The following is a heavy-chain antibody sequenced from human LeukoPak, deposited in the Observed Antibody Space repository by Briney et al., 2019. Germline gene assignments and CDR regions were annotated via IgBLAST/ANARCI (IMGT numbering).Heavy chain of an antibody. Sequence: GGSLRLSCAASGFTFSRSGMHWVRQAPGKGLEWVSVIWYDGSHEDYADSVKGRFTISSDSSKNTLFMQMNSLRAEDTAVYYCARDQSSYGMDVWGQGTTVTVSS. D-gene: IGHD6-6*01. V-gene: IGHV3-33*01. CDR3: ARDQSSYGMDV. CDR2: IWYDGSHE. J-gene: IGHJ6*02. CDR1: GFTFSRSG.